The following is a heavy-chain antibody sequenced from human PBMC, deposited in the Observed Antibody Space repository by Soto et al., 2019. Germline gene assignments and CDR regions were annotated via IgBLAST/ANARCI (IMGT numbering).Heavy chain of an antibody. CDR2: IKSKTDGGTT. J-gene: IGHJ4*02. Sequence: GGSLRLSCAASGFTFSNAWMSWVRQAPGKGLEWVGRIKSKTDGGTTDYAAPVKGRFTISRDDSKNTLYLQMNSLKTEDTAVYYCTTDEWFGSSGWYNYWGQGTLVTVSS. D-gene: IGHD6-19*01. CDR3: TTDEWFGSSGWYNY. CDR1: GFTFSNAW. V-gene: IGHV3-15*01.